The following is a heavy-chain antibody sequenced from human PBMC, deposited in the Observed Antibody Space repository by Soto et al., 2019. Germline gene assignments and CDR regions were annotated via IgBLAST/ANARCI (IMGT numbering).Heavy chain of an antibody. V-gene: IGHV4-59*01. CDR2: IYYSGST. J-gene: IGHJ3*02. CDR3: AREGYSSGWFGGAFDI. D-gene: IGHD6-19*01. CDR1: GGSISSYY. Sequence: SETLSLTCTVSGGSISSYYWSWIRQPPGKGLEWIGYIYYSGSTNYNPSLKSRVTISVDTSKNQFSLKLSSVTAADTAVYYCAREGYSSGWFGGAFDIWGQGTMVTVSS.